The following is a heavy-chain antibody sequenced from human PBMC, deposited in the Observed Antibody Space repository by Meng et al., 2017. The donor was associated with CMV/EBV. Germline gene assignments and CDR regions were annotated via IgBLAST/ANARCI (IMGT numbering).Heavy chain of an antibody. Sequence: GASLKISCASSGFTFSSYEMNWVRQAPGEGLEWVSYISSSGSTIYYADSVKGRFTISRDNAKNSLYLQMTSLRAEDTAVYYCARVGSYDFCGCYHYYFDYWGQGTMVTVSS. V-gene: IGHV3-48*03. CDR1: GFTFSSYE. CDR2: ISSSGSTI. D-gene: IGHD3-3*01. CDR3: ARVGSYDFCGCYHYYFDY. J-gene: IGHJ4*02.